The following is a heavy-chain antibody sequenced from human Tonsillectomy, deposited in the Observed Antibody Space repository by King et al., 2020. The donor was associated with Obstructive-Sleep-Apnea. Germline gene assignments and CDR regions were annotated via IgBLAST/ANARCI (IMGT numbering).Heavy chain of an antibody. D-gene: IGHD6-19*01. CDR3: ARVGLSVWLYYFDS. CDR1: GYSISSGYY. J-gene: IGHJ4*02. CDR2: VYHSGST. V-gene: IGHV4-38-2*02. Sequence: QVQLQESGPGLVKPSEALSLTCTVSGYSISSGYYWGWIRQAPGKGLEWIGSVYHSGSTYYNPSLKSRVTISVDTSKNQFSLKLSSVTAADTAVFYCARVGLSVWLYYFDSWGQGTLVTVSS.